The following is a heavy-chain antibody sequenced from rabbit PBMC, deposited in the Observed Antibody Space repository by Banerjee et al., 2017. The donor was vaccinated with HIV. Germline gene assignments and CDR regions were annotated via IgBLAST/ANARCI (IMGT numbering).Heavy chain of an antibody. CDR2: IGTGSGST. V-gene: IGHV1S45*01. Sequence: QEQLEESGGGLVQPGGSLKLSCKASGFSLSGGQNMCWVRQAPGKGLEWIACIGTGSGSTYYASWAKGRFTISKTSSTTVTLQMTSLTAADTATYFCARADTYYKLWGPGTLVTVS. D-gene: IGHD1-1*01. CDR3: ARADTYYKL. J-gene: IGHJ4*01. CDR1: GFSLSGGQN.